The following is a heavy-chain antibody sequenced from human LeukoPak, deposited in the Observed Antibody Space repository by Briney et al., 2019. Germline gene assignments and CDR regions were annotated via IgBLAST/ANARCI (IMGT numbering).Heavy chain of an antibody. D-gene: IGHD2-2*01. V-gene: IGHV4-38-2*02. CDR1: GGAMSSYY. Sequence: PSETLSLTCTVSGGAMSSYYWSWIRQRPGKGLEWIGSIYHSGSTHYNPSLKSRVTISVDTSKNQFSLKLSSVTAADTAVYYCARNGTNNYFDYWGQGTLVTVSS. J-gene: IGHJ4*02. CDR2: IYHSGST. CDR3: ARNGTNNYFDY.